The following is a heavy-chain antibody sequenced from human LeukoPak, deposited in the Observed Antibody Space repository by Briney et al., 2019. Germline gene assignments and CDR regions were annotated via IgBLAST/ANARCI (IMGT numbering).Heavy chain of an antibody. Sequence: GGSLRLSCAAPGFAFSSYSMNWVRQAPGKGLEWVSSISSSSSYIYYADSVKGRFTISRDNAKNSLYLQMNSLRAEDTAVYYCARGPDYGENWFDPWGQGTLVTVSS. CDR2: ISSSSSYI. J-gene: IGHJ5*02. V-gene: IGHV3-21*01. CDR1: GFAFSSYS. CDR3: ARGPDYGENWFDP. D-gene: IGHD4-17*01.